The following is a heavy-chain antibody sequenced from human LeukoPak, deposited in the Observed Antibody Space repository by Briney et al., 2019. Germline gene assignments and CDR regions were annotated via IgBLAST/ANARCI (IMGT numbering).Heavy chain of an antibody. Sequence: SETLSLTCTVSGGSISSGDYYWSWIRQPPGKGLEWIGYIYYSGSTYYNPSLKSRVTISVDTSKNQFSLKLSSVTAADTAVYYCARLGYKASLDYYYYGMDVWGQGTTVTVSS. CDR2: IYYSGST. V-gene: IGHV4-30-4*01. CDR3: ARLGYKASLDYYYYGMDV. J-gene: IGHJ6*02. CDR1: GGSISSGDYY. D-gene: IGHD5-24*01.